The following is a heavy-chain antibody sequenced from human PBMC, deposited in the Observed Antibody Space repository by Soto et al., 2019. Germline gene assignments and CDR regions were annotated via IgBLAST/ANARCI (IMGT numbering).Heavy chain of an antibody. CDR2: IYYSGST. D-gene: IGHD6-19*01. Sequence: SETLSLTCTVSGGSISSYYWSWIRQPPGKGLEWIGYIYYSGSTNYNPSLKSRVTISVDTSKNQFSLKLSSVTAADTAVYYCARALGPGGWYYWFDTWGQGTLVTVSS. CDR1: GGSISSYY. J-gene: IGHJ5*02. V-gene: IGHV4-59*01. CDR3: ARALGPGGWYYWFDT.